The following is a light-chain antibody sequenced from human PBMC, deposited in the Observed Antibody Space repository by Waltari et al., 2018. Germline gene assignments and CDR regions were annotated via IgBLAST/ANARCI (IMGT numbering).Light chain of an antibody. Sequence: DIVMTQTPLSLHITPGEPASISCRSSQSLLHSNGNTYLHWYLQKPGQSPQLLIYGGSNRASGVPDTFSGSGSGTDFTLKISKVEAEDVGVYYCVQAIAFPYSFGQGTKVEIK. J-gene: IGKJ2*03. V-gene: IGKV2-40*01. CDR2: GGS. CDR1: QSLLHSNGNTY. CDR3: VQAIAFPYS.